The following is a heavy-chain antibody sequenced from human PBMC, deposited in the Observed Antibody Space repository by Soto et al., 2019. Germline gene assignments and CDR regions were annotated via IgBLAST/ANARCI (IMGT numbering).Heavy chain of an antibody. CDR2: ISGRGTST. D-gene: IGHD2-21*01. CDR3: AKAFYREEDGYNSFDY. J-gene: IGHJ4*02. Sequence: GGSLRLSCAASRLTFGRYAMSWVRQAPGKGLEWVSGISGRGTSTYYADSVKGRFTISRDNSNNTLYLQMDNLRAEDTAVYYCAKAFYREEDGYNSFDYWGQGTMVTVSS. V-gene: IGHV3-23*01. CDR1: RLTFGRYA.